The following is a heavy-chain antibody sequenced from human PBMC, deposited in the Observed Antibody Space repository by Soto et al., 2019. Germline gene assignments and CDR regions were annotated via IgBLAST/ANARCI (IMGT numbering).Heavy chain of an antibody. V-gene: IGHV3-11*05. CDR2: ISSSSSYT. CDR1: GFTFSHYY. D-gene: IGHD3-3*01. CDR3: ARDSFCSCFYHYYGLDV. J-gene: IGHJ6*02. Sequence: GGSLRLSCAASGFTFSHYYMSWIRQAPGKGLEWVSYISSSSSYTNYADSVKGRFTISRDNAKNSLYLQMNSLRAEDTAVYYCARDSFCSCFYHYYGLDVRAQGTSVTV.